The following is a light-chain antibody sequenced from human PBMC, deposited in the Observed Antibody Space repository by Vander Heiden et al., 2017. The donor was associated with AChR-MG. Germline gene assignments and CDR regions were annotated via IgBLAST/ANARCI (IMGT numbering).Light chain of an antibody. CDR1: QSVSRNY. Sequence: EIVLTQSPATLSLSPGERATLSCGASQSVSRNYLAWYQQKPGLAPRLVMYDVSSRATGIPDRFSGSGSGTDFTLTITRLEPEDFAVYYCQQDGTTPKTFGQGTKVEIK. CDR2: DVS. J-gene: IGKJ1*01. V-gene: IGKV3D-20*01. CDR3: QQDGTTPKT.